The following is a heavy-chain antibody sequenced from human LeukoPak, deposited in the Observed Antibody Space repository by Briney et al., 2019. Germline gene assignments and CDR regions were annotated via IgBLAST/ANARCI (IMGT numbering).Heavy chain of an antibody. D-gene: IGHD3-10*01. CDR3: ARNYYGSGSPSFDY. CDR1: GGSFSGYY. Sequence: SETLSLTCAVYGGSFSGYYWNWIRQPPGKGLEWIGYIYYSGSTYYNPSLKSRVTISVDTSKNQFSLKLSSVTAADTAVYYCARNYYGSGSPSFDYWGQGTLVTVSS. J-gene: IGHJ4*02. CDR2: IYYSGST. V-gene: IGHV4-34*09.